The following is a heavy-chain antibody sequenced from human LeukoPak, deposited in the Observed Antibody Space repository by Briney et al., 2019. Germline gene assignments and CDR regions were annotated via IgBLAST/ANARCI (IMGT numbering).Heavy chain of an antibody. D-gene: IGHD3-10*01. J-gene: IGHJ5*02. V-gene: IGHV4-4*07. CDR3: ARSGLLWFGELITDHIFDP. CDR2: IYTSGST. CDR1: GGSISSYY. Sequence: PSETLSLTCTVSGGSISSYYWSWIRQPAGKGLEWIGRIYTSGSTNYNPSLKSRVTMSVDTSKNQFSLKLSSVTAADTAVYYCARSGLLWFGELITDHIFDPWGQGTLATVSS.